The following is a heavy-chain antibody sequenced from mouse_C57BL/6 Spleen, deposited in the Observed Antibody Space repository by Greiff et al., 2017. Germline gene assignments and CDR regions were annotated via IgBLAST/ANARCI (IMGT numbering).Heavy chain of an antibody. CDR2: ISSGGSYT. CDR3: ARHDYYGSSYGDY. D-gene: IGHD1-1*01. J-gene: IGHJ2*01. CDR1: GFTFSSYG. Sequence: EVHLVESGGDLVKPGGSLKLSCAASGFTFSSYGMSWVRQTPDKRLEWVATISSGGSYTYYPDSVKGRFTISRDNAKNTLYLQMSSLKSEDTAMYYCARHDYYGSSYGDYWGQGTTLTVSS. V-gene: IGHV5-6*01.